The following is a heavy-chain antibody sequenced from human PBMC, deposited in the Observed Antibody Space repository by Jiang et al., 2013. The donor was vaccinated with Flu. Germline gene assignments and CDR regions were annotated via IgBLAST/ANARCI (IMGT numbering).Heavy chain of an antibody. CDR3: ARVNFWSGYPRTHDAFDI. V-gene: IGHV1-46*01. CDR1: GYTFTKYY. D-gene: IGHD3-3*01. J-gene: IGHJ3*02. CDR2: LNPSDGSA. Sequence: CKASGYTFTKYYVYWVRQAPGEGLEWVGILNPSDGSASYPQKFQGRVTMTRDTSTSTVYMELSSLRYEDTAVYYCARVNFWSGYPRTHDAFDIWGQGTMVTVSS.